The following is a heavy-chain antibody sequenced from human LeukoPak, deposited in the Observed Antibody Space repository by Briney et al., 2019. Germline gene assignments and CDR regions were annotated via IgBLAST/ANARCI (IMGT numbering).Heavy chain of an antibody. D-gene: IGHD6-13*01. J-gene: IGHJ5*02. CDR2: INHSGST. CDR1: GGSFSGYY. CDR3: ATTLSSSWYYNWFDP. Sequence: SETLSLTCAVYGGSFSGYYWSWIRQPPGKGLEWIGEINHSGSTNYNPSLKSRVTISVDTSKNQFSLKVSSATAADTAVYYCATTLSSSWYYNWFDPWGQGTLVTVSS. V-gene: IGHV4-34*01.